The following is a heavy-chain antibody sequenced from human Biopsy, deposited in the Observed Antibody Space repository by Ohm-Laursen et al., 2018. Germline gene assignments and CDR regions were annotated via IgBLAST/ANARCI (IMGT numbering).Heavy chain of an antibody. D-gene: IGHD4-17*01. V-gene: IGHV2-70*11. Sequence: PTQTLTLTCTFTGFSLNGSPMCVSWIRQPPGKGLEWLARIDWDDDKWYSTSLMTKLTISKDTSKNQVVLTMTKMEPVDTATYYCARTKHGDYNDFWGQGTLVTVSS. CDR2: IDWDDDK. J-gene: IGHJ4*02. CDR3: ARTKHGDYNDF. CDR1: GFSLNGSPMC.